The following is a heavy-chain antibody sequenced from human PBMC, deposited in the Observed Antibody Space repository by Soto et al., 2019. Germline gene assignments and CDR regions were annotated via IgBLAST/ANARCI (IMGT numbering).Heavy chain of an antibody. CDR1: GVSISNGDYS. CDR2: IYHTGTT. Sequence: PSETLSLTCTVSGVSISNGDYSWTWIRQPPGKGLEWIGYIYHTGTTYYNMSLKSRVTISVDRSKNQFSLKLSSVTAADTAVYYCARGINYYDSSGDSWFDPWGQGTLVTVSS. J-gene: IGHJ5*02. V-gene: IGHV4-30-2*01. D-gene: IGHD3-22*01. CDR3: ARGINYYDSSGDSWFDP.